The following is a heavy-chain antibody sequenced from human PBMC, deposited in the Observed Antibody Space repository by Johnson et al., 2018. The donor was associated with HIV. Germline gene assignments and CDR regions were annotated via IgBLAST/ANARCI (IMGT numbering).Heavy chain of an antibody. CDR3: ARAIGDGYPGMKAFDI. Sequence: EVQLVESGGGLVKPGGSLRLSCAGSGFTFSDHYMSWVRQATGKGLEWVSAIGTAGDTYYPGSVKGRFTISRENAKNSLYLQMNSLRAGDTAVYYCARAIGDGYPGMKAFDIWGQGTMVTVSS. V-gene: IGHV3-13*01. J-gene: IGHJ3*02. CDR2: IGTAGDT. D-gene: IGHD5-24*01. CDR1: GFTFSDHY.